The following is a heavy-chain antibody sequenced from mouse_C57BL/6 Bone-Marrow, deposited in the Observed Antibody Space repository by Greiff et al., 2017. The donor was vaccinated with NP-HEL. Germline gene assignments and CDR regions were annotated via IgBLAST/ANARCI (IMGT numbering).Heavy chain of an antibody. CDR2: INPSSGYT. CDR3: ARGGIYYDYDAMDY. D-gene: IGHD2-1*01. V-gene: IGHV1-4*01. J-gene: IGHJ4*01. CDR1: GYTFTSYT. Sequence: VQLQQSGAELARPGASVKMSCKASGYTFTSYTMHWVKQRPGQGLEWIGYINPSSGYTKYNQKFKDKATLTADKSSSTAYMQLSSLTSEDSAVYYCARGGIYYDYDAMDYWGQGTSVTVSS.